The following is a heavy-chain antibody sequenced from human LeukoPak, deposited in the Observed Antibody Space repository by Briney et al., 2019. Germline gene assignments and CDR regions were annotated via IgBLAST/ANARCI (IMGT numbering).Heavy chain of an antibody. V-gene: IGHV3-30-3*01. D-gene: IGHD1-1*01. Sequence: GGPLRLSCAASGFTFSSYAMHWVRQAPGKGLEWVAVISYDGSNKYYADSVKGRFTISRDNSKNTLYLQMNSLRAEDTAVYYCARDQAWNRPYYYYGMDVWGQGTTVTVSS. CDR3: ARDQAWNRPYYYYGMDV. CDR2: ISYDGSNK. J-gene: IGHJ6*02. CDR1: GFTFSSYA.